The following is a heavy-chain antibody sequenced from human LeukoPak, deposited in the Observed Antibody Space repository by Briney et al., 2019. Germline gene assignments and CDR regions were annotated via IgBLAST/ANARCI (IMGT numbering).Heavy chain of an antibody. J-gene: IGHJ4*02. V-gene: IGHV3-43*02. Sequence: GGSLRLSCAASGFTFHDYAMHWVRQAPGKGLEWVSLINGDGGKTNYGDSGKGRFTISRDNSKNSLYLQMNSLRTEDTAFYCCAKGMYYYDSSGYASAIDYWGQGTLVTVSS. CDR1: GFTFHDYA. D-gene: IGHD3-22*01. CDR2: INGDGGKT. CDR3: AKGMYYYDSSGYASAIDY.